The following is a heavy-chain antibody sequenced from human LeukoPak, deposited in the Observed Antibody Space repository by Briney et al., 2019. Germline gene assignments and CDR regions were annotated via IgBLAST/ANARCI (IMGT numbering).Heavy chain of an antibody. J-gene: IGHJ4*02. V-gene: IGHV3-7*01. D-gene: IGHD3-3*01. CDR1: GFTFSTNW. Sequence: GGSLRLSCAVSGFTFSTNWMTWVRKGPGKGLERVGNINVDGGGRYYVDSVKGRFTISRDNAKNSVHLQMNSLRAEDTAVYYCAKTPSLQTIFGVALYCFDYWGQGTLVTVSS. CDR2: INVDGGGR. CDR3: AKTPSLQTIFGVALYCFDY.